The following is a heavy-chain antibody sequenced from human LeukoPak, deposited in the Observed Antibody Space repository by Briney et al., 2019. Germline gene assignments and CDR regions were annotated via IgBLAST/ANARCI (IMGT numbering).Heavy chain of an antibody. Sequence: GGSLRLSCVASGFTFSTYAMSWVRQAPGKRLEWVSTINGRDGGDTTYYADSVKGRFTISRDNSKNTLYLQMNSLRAEDTAVYYCAELGITMIGGVWGKGTTVTISS. V-gene: IGHV3-23*01. CDR3: AELGITMIGGV. CDR1: GFTFSTYA. J-gene: IGHJ6*04. D-gene: IGHD3-10*02. CDR2: INGRDGGDTT.